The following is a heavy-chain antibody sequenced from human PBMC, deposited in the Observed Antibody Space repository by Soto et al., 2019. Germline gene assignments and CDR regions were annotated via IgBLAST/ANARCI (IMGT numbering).Heavy chain of an antibody. CDR1: GFTFSDHF. V-gene: IGHV3-11*01. CDR3: ASEFSGNYVPFDM. J-gene: IGHJ3*02. Sequence: QVQLVESGGDLLKPGGSLRLSCAASGFTFSDHFMSWIRQAPGKGLVWILYMTPSGSSRWYADSVKARFTISRDNAKNSLYLQVTSVRVDDTAVYYCASEFSGNYVPFDMWGQGTMVTV. CDR2: MTPSGSSR. D-gene: IGHD1-26*01.